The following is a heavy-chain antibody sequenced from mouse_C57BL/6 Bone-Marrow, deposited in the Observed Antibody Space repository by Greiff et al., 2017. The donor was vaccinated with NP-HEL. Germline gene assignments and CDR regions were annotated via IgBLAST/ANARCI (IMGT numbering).Heavy chain of an antibody. CDR1: GFTFTDYY. J-gene: IGHJ4*01. CDR3: ARGGITTVVAPYAMDY. Sequence: EVQGVESGGGLVQPGGSLSLSCAASGFTFTDYYMSWVRQPPGKALEWLGFIRNKANGYTTEYSASVKGRFTISRDNSQSILYLQMNALRAEDSATYYCARGGITTVVAPYAMDYWGQGTSVTVSS. CDR2: IRNKANGYTT. V-gene: IGHV7-3*01. D-gene: IGHD1-1*01.